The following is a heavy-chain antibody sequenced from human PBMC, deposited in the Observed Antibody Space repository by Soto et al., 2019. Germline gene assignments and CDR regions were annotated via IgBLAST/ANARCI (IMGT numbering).Heavy chain of an antibody. CDR3: ARDTGSPGPRFDY. CDR1: GGSISSYY. V-gene: IGHV4-4*07. D-gene: IGHD6-6*01. CDR2: SYTSGST. J-gene: IGHJ4*02. Sequence: ASETLSLTCTVSGGSISSYYWNWIRQPAGKGLEWIGRSYTSGSTNYNPSLKSRVTMSVDTSKNQFSLKVSSVTAADTAVYYCARDTGSPGPRFDYWGQGTLVTVSS.